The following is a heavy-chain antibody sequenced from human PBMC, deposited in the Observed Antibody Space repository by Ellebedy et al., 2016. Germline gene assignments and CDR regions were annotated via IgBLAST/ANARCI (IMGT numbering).Heavy chain of an antibody. CDR1: GGTLSSYA. Sequence: ASVKVSCXASGGTLSSYAISWVRQAPGQGLEWMGWMTPNSGQTGYAQKFQGRVTMTSDTSITTVYMELSSLRSEDTAVYYCARRGLRFVSYFAMDVWGQGTTVTVSS. V-gene: IGHV1-8*01. D-gene: IGHD2-21*02. CDR2: MTPNSGQT. CDR3: ARRGLRFVSYFAMDV. J-gene: IGHJ6*02.